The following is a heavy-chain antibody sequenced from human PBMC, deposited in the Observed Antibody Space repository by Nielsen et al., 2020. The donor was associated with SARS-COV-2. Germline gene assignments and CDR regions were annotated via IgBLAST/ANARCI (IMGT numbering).Heavy chain of an antibody. J-gene: IGHJ3*02. V-gene: IGHV4-39*07. CDR2: IYHSGST. D-gene: IGHD3-22*01. CDR1: GGSISSSSYY. Sequence: GSLRLSCTVSGGSISSSSYYWGWIRQPPGKGLEWIGEIYHSGSTNYNPSLKSRVTISVDKSKNQFSLKLSSVTAADTAVYYCASPRPLKSYYDSSGYYYGAFDIWGQGTMVTVSS. CDR3: ASPRPLKSYYDSSGYYYGAFDI.